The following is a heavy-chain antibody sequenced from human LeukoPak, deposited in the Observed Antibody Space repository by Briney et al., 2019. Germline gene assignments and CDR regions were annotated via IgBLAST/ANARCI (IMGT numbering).Heavy chain of an antibody. J-gene: IGHJ6*02. CDR1: GFTVSSNY. CDR2: IYSGGST. CDR3: ARDDSGSFGGMDV. V-gene: IGHV3-53*01. Sequence: GGSLRLSCAASGFTVSSNYMSWVRQAPGKGLEWVSVIYSGGSTYYADSVKGRFTISRDNSKNTLYLQMNSLRAEDTAVYYCARDDSGSFGGMDVWGQGATVTVSS. D-gene: IGHD6-6*01.